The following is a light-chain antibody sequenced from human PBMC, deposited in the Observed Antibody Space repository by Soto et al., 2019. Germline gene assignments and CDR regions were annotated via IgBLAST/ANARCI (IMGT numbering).Light chain of an antibody. V-gene: IGLV1-47*02. Sequence: QSVLTQPPSASGTPGQRVTISCSGSSSNIGSNYVYWYQQLPGTAPKLLIYSNNQRPSGGPDRFSGSNSGTSASLAISGRRSEDEADYYCAAWDDSLSGPVFGGGTQLTVL. CDR3: AAWDDSLSGPV. CDR1: SSNIGSNY. CDR2: SNN. J-gene: IGLJ7*01.